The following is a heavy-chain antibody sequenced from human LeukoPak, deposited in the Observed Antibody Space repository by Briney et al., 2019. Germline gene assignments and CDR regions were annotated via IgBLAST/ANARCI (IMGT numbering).Heavy chain of an antibody. Sequence: PGGSLRLSCAASGFTFSSYSMNWVRQAPGKGLEWVSAISGSGGSTYYADSVKGRFTISRDNSKNTLYLQMNSLRAEDTAVYYCAKDGSDYDFWSGYPNWFDPWGQGTLVTVSS. J-gene: IGHJ5*02. CDR2: ISGSGGST. V-gene: IGHV3-23*01. D-gene: IGHD3-3*01. CDR1: GFTFSSYS. CDR3: AKDGSDYDFWSGYPNWFDP.